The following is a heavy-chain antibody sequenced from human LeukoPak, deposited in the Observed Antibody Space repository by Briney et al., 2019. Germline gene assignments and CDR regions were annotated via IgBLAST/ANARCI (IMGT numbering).Heavy chain of an antibody. CDR1: GGSISSGGYY. CDR2: IYYSGST. CDR3: ARVENTAMVYYFDY. J-gene: IGHJ4*02. Sequence: TLSLTCAVSGGSISSGGYYWSWIRQHPGKGLEWIGYIYYSGSTYYNPSLKSRVTILVDTSKNQFSLKLSSVTAADTAVYYCARVENTAMVYYFDYWGQGTLVTVSS. D-gene: IGHD5-18*01. V-gene: IGHV4-31*11.